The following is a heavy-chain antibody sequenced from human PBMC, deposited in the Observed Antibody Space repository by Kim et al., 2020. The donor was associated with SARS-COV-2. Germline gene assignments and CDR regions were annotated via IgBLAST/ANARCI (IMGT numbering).Heavy chain of an antibody. Sequence: GGSLTLSCAASWFTFSSYGMHWVRQAPGKGLEWVAVIWYDGSNKYYADSVKGRFTISRDNSKNTLYLQMNSLRAEDTAVYYCARGGYSGNNTGDSFDYWGQGTLVTVSS. CDR1: WFTFSSYG. CDR3: ARGGYSGNNTGDSFDY. V-gene: IGHV3-33*08. D-gene: IGHD1-26*01. CDR2: IWYDGSNK. J-gene: IGHJ4*02.